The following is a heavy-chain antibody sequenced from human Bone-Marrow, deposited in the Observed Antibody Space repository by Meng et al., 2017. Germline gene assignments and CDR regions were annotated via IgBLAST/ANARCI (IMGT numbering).Heavy chain of an antibody. V-gene: IGHV1-46*01. CDR2: INPSGGST. J-gene: IGHJ5*02. CDR1: GYTFTSND. CDR3: ARVWAVSGSTNWFDP. Sequence: VQVVLVGDEGKGPRASVKVSYKAYGYTFTSNDMQWVRQAHGQGLEWMGIINPSGGSTSYAQKFQGRVTMTRDTSTGTVYMELSSLRAEDTAVYYCARVWAVSGSTNWFDPWGQGTLVTVSS. D-gene: IGHD1-26*01.